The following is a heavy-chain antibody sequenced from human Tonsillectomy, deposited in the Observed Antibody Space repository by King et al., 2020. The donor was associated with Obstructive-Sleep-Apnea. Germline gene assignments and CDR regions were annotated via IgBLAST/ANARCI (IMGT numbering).Heavy chain of an antibody. J-gene: IGHJ5*02. V-gene: IGHV4-59*01. CDR3: ARQANSYLTLGWFDP. CDR1: GGSISGDY. D-gene: IGHD1-26*01. Sequence: QLQESGPGLVKPSETLSLTCTVSGGSISGDYWSWIRQPPGKGIEGIAYIYSSVTTNYNPSLKSHVTISVDTSKNLFSLKLNSMTAADTAVYYCARQANSYLTLGWFDPWGQGTLVTVSS. CDR2: IYSSVTT.